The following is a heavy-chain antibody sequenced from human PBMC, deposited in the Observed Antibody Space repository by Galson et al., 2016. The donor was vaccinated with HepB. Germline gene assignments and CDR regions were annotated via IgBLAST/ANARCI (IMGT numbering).Heavy chain of an antibody. Sequence: SLRLSCAASEFTFSSYAMSWVRQAPGKGLEWVSAISGRAGSTNYADPVKGRFTISRDNSKNTLYMQMNSLRAEDTAVYYCAKHVSGYYVSAHFDYWGQGTLVTVSS. V-gene: IGHV3-23*01. CDR3: AKHVSGYYVSAHFDY. D-gene: IGHD3-22*01. J-gene: IGHJ4*02. CDR2: ISGRAGST. CDR1: EFTFSSYA.